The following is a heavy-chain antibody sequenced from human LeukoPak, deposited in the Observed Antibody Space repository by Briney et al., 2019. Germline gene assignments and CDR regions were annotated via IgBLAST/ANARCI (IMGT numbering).Heavy chain of an antibody. CDR3: ARGLRYFDWLFSDGMDV. CDR2: IYYSGST. V-gene: IGHV4-61*08. Sequence: SETLSLTCTVSGASISSGDYYWSWIRQSPGKGLEWIGYIYYSGSTNYNPSLKSRVTISVDTSKNQFSLKLSSVTAADTAVYYCARGLRYFDWLFSDGMDVWGQGTTVTVSS. D-gene: IGHD3-9*01. CDR1: GASISSGDYY. J-gene: IGHJ6*02.